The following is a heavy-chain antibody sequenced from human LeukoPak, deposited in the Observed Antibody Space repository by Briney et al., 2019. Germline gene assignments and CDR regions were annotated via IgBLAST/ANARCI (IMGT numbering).Heavy chain of an antibody. CDR2: IKQDGSEK. J-gene: IGHJ3*02. V-gene: IGHV3-7*01. CDR1: EFTFSSYW. CDR3: ARDLQCGGDCHYDAFDI. Sequence: GGSLRLSCAASEFTFSSYWMSWVRQAPGKGLEWVANIKQDGSEKYYVDSLKGRFTISRDNAKKLLYLQMNSLRVEDTAVYYCARDLQCGGDCHYDAFDIWGQGTMVTVSS. D-gene: IGHD2-21*02.